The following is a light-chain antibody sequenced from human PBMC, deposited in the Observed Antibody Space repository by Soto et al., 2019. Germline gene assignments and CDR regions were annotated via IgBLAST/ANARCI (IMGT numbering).Light chain of an antibody. V-gene: IGLV2-14*03. CDR2: DVS. J-gene: IGLJ1*01. CDR3: SSYTTSNTRQIV. CDR1: NSDVGGYNY. Sequence: DLNQPASVSGSPGQSITIPRTGTNSDVGGYNYVSWYQHHPGKAPKLLIYDVSNRPSGVSNRFSGSKSDNTASLTISGLQPEDEADYYCSSYTTSNTRQIVFGTGTKVTVL.